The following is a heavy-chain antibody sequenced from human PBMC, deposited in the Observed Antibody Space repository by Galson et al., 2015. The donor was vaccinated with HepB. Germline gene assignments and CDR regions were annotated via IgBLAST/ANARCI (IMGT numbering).Heavy chain of an antibody. CDR2: ISYDGSNK. CDR3: ARDGYDFWSGRNYYYYYYMDV. D-gene: IGHD3-3*01. V-gene: IGHV3-30-3*01. Sequence: SLRLSCAASGFTFSSYAMHWVRQAPGKGLEWVAVISYDGSNKYYADSVKGRFTISRDNSKNTLYLQMNSLRAEDTAVYYCARDGYDFWSGRNYYYYYYMDVWGKGTTVTVSS. CDR1: GFTFSSYA. J-gene: IGHJ6*03.